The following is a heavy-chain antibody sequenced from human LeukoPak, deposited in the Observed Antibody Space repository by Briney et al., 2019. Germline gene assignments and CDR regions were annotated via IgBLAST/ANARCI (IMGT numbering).Heavy chain of an antibody. J-gene: IGHJ4*02. CDR3: ARVGAPYYDILTGYLGY. CDR2: IRGDGITT. CDR1: GFTFRSHG. D-gene: IGHD3-9*01. Sequence: GGSLRLSCVASGFTFRSHGMNWVRQAPGKGLEWVSGIRGDGITTYYADSVKGRFTISRDNSKNTLYLQMNSLRAEDTAVYYCARVGAPYYDILTGYLGYWGQGTLVTVSS. V-gene: IGHV3-23*01.